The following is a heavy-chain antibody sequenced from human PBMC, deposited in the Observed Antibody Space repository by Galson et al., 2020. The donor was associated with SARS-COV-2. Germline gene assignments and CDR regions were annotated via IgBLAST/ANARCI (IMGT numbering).Heavy chain of an antibody. CDR3: ARDQDGYNDF. CDR1: GFTFSSFW. V-gene: IGHV3-7*01. CDR2: IQQDGSDT. J-gene: IGHJ4*02. D-gene: IGHD5-12*01. Sequence: PGGSLRLSCAGSGFTFSSFWMSWVRQAPGKGLEWVANIQQDGSDTYYADSVKGRFTITSDNAKNSLYLQMNSLRAEDTAVYYCARDQDGYNDFWGQGTLVTVSS.